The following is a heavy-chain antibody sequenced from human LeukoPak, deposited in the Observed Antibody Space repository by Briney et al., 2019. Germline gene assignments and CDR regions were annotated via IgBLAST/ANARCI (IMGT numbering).Heavy chain of an antibody. CDR2: MNPNSGKT. Sequence: ASVKVSCTASGYTFTSYDINWVRQAPGQGLEWMGWMNPNSGKTSYAQKFQGRVTMTRNTSISTAYMELSSLRSEDTAVYYCAIGLGYCSSTSCYVWFDPWGQGTLVTVSS. CDR1: GYTFTSYD. V-gene: IGHV1-8*01. J-gene: IGHJ5*02. D-gene: IGHD2-2*01. CDR3: AIGLGYCSSTSCYVWFDP.